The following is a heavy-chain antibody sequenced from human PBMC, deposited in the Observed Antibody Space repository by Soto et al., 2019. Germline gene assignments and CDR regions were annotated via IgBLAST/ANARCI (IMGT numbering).Heavy chain of an antibody. Sequence: ASVKVSCKASGYTFTSYGISWVRQAPGQGLEWMGWISAYNGNTNYAQRLQGRVTMTTDTSTSTAYMEQRSLRSDDTAVYYCAREVVAAAGTEYNWFDPWGQGTLVTVSS. CDR3: AREVVAAAGTEYNWFDP. J-gene: IGHJ5*02. D-gene: IGHD6-13*01. CDR1: GYTFTSYG. V-gene: IGHV1-18*01. CDR2: ISAYNGNT.